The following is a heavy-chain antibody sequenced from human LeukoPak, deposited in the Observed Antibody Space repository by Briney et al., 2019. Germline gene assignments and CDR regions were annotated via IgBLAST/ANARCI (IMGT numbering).Heavy chain of an antibody. D-gene: IGHD7-27*01. J-gene: IGHJ4*02. Sequence: ASVKVSCKASGYTFTGYYMHRVRQAPGQGLEWMGRINPNSGGTNYAQKFQGRVTMTRDTSISTAYMELSRLRSDDTAVYYCASVSWGSETRLYWGQGTLVTVSS. CDR2: INPNSGGT. CDR1: GYTFTGYY. V-gene: IGHV1-2*06. CDR3: ASVSWGSETRLY.